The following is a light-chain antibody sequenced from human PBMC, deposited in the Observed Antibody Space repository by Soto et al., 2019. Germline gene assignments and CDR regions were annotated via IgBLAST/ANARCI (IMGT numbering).Light chain of an antibody. CDR2: AAS. J-gene: IGKJ4*01. V-gene: IGKV1-39*01. CDR3: QQLRMYPST. CDR1: QSISSY. Sequence: SPMTQSPSSLSASVGDRETITCRAGQSISSYLNWYQQKPGKAPKLLIYAASSLQSGVPSRFSGSGSGTDFALTITSLQAEDFATYYCQQLRMYPSTFGGGTKVDI.